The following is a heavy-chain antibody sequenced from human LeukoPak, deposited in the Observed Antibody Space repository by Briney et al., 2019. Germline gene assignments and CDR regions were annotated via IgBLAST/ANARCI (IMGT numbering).Heavy chain of an antibody. D-gene: IGHD2-2*01. Sequence: ASVKVSCKASGYTFTSYGISWVRQAPGQGLDWMGWVSAYNGDTNYAQRFQGRVTMTTDASTSTAYMELRSLRSDDTAVYYCARDRSTSCCPPFNYWGQGTLVTVSS. V-gene: IGHV1-18*04. CDR2: VSAYNGDT. CDR1: GYTFTSYG. J-gene: IGHJ4*02. CDR3: ARDRSTSCCPPFNY.